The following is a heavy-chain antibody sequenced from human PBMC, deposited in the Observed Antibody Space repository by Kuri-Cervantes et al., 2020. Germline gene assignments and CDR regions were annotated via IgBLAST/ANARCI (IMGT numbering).Heavy chain of an antibody. Sequence: SLKISCAASGFGFDNYAMHWVRQAPGKGLEWVSGISWNSGSVGYADSVKGRFTISRDNAKNSLYLHMNSLRAEDTALYYCARDRDAFDIWGQGTMVTVSS. J-gene: IGHJ3*02. CDR2: ISWNSGSV. CDR1: GFGFDNYA. CDR3: ARDRDAFDI. V-gene: IGHV3-9*01.